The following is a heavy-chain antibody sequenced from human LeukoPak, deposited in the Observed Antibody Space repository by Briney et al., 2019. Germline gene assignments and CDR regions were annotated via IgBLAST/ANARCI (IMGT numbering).Heavy chain of an antibody. V-gene: IGHV1-46*01. Sequence: ASVKVSCKAFGYTFTSNYMHWVRQAPGQGPEWMGVISPSGGSTTYARKFQGRVTLTRDMSASTDYLELSSLRSEDTAVYYCARDNSVRDEAWWFNPWGQGTLVTVSS. CDR3: ARDNSVRDEAWWFNP. CDR2: ISPSGGST. D-gene: IGHD5-24*01. CDR1: GYTFTSNY. J-gene: IGHJ5*02.